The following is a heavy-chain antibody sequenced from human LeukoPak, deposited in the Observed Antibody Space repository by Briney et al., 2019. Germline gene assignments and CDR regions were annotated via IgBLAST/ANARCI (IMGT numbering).Heavy chain of an antibody. CDR2: ISRSSTYK. CDR1: GFTLSSYA. D-gene: IGHD3-10*01. Sequence: GGSLRLSCATSGFTLSSYAMNWVRQAPGKGLEWVSSISRSSTYKFYADSVKGRFTVSRDNAKNSLYLQMNSLRAEDAAVYYCARDGDYYYGSGTKNWFDPWGQGTLVTVSS. J-gene: IGHJ5*02. CDR3: ARDGDYYYGSGTKNWFDP. V-gene: IGHV3-21*01.